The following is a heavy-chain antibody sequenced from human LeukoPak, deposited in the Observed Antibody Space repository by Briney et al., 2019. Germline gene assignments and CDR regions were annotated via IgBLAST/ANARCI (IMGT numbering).Heavy chain of an antibody. J-gene: IGHJ4*02. V-gene: IGHV4-39*01. CDR1: GGSISSSSYY. D-gene: IGHD3-10*01. CDR3: ARHGRGYYYGSGPRFDF. Sequence: SETLSLTCTVSGGSISSSSYYWGWIRQPPGKGLEWIANIYFSGSTYYNPSLKSRVTISVDTSKNQFSLKLSSVTAADTAVYYCARHGRGYYYGSGPRFDFWGQGTLVTVSS. CDR2: IYFSGST.